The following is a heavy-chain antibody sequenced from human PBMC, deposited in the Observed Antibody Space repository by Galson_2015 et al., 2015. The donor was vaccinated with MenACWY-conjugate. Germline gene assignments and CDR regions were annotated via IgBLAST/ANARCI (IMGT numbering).Heavy chain of an antibody. V-gene: IGHV3-23*01. CDR3: AKYRLDTSATTDF. D-gene: IGHD6-19*01. CDR2: ISGRTGST. J-gene: IGHJ4*02. CDR1: GFTFNNYA. Sequence: SLRLSCAASGFTFNNYAMSWVRQAPGKGLEWVSGISGRTGSTYYADSVKGRLTISRDNPKNTLYLQMNSLRVEDTAIYYCAKYRLDTSATTDFWGQGTLVTVSS.